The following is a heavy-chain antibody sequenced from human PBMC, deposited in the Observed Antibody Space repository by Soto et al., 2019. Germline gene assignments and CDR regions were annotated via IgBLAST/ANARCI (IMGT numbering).Heavy chain of an antibody. J-gene: IGHJ6*02. CDR2: IDPSDSYT. Sequence: PGESLKISCKGSGYIFTSYWISWVRQMPGKGLEWMGRIDPSDSYTNYSPSFQGHVTISADKSISTAYLQWSSLKASDTAMYYCARAHIVATTVYYGMDVWGQGTTVTVSS. CDR1: GYIFTSYW. D-gene: IGHD5-12*01. CDR3: ARAHIVATTVYYGMDV. V-gene: IGHV5-10-1*01.